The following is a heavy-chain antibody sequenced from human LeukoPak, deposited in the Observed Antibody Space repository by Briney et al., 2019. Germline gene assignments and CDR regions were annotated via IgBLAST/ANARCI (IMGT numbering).Heavy chain of an antibody. D-gene: IGHD3-3*01. J-gene: IGHJ4*02. CDR2: ISGSGGST. V-gene: IGHV3-23*01. Sequence: GGSLRLSCAASGFTFSSYAMSWVRQAPGKGLEWVSAISGSGGSTYYADSVKGRFTISRDNSKNTLYLQMNSLRAEDTAVYYCARVPHRSADFWSGFDYWGQGTLVTVSS. CDR1: GFTFSSYA. CDR3: ARVPHRSADFWSGFDY.